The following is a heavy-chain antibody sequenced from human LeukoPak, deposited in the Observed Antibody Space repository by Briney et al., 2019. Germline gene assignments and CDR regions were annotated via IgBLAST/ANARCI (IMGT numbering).Heavy chain of an antibody. Sequence: ASVRVSCKVSGYSLTELSMHWVRQAPGKGLEWMGGFDLEDGETIYAQKFQGRVSMTEDTSTDTAYMELSSLSSEDTAVCYCAKGGYYYGLDVWGQGTTVTVSS. D-gene: IGHD1-26*01. CDR1: GYSLTELS. CDR2: FDLEDGET. CDR3: AKGGYYYGLDV. J-gene: IGHJ6*02. V-gene: IGHV1-24*01.